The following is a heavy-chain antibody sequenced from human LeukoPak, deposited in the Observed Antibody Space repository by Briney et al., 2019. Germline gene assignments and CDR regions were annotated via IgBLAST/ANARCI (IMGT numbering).Heavy chain of an antibody. Sequence: GGSLRLSCAASGFTFSSYSMNWVRQAPGKGLEWVSYISSSSSTIYYADSVKGRFTISRDNARNSLYLQMNSLRAEDTAVYYCARGNSGSYWGQGTLVTVSS. J-gene: IGHJ4*02. CDR2: ISSSSSTI. CDR3: ARGNSGSY. V-gene: IGHV3-48*01. CDR1: GFTFSSYS. D-gene: IGHD1-26*01.